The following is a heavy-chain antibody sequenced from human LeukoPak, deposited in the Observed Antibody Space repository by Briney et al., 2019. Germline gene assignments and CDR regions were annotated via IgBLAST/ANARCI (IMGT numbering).Heavy chain of an antibody. CDR2: ISAYNDDA. Sequence: GASVKVSCKSSGYTFTTYRISWVRQAPGQGLEWMGWISAYNDDAHYAQKLQGRVTMTTDTSTITAYMELRSLRSDDTAVYYCARVGDGTYYYLDYWGQGTLVTVSS. D-gene: IGHD1-26*01. J-gene: IGHJ4*02. CDR1: GYTFTTYR. CDR3: ARVGDGTYYYLDY. V-gene: IGHV1-18*01.